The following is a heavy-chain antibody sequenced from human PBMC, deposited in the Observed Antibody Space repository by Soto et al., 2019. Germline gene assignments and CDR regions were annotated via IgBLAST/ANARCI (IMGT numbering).Heavy chain of an antibody. J-gene: IGHJ5*02. V-gene: IGHV4-34*01. D-gene: IGHD3-16*01. CDR1: GGSFSGYY. Sequence: SETLSLTCAVYGGSFSGYYWSWIRQPPGKGLEWIGEINHSGSTNYNPSLKSRVTISVDTSKNQFSLKLSSVTAADTAVYYCARGVLWWFDPWGQGTLVTVSS. CDR3: ARGVLWWFDP. CDR2: INHSGST.